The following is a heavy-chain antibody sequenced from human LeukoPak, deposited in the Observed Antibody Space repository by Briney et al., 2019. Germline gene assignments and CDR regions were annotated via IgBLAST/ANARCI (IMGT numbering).Heavy chain of an antibody. J-gene: IGHJ4*02. Sequence: GGSLRLSCAASGFTFSSYAMSWVRQAPGKGLEWVSAISGSGGSTYYADSVKGRFTISRDNSKNTLYLQMNSLRAEDTAVYYCAKGGGGWVGPTYFDYWGQGTLVTVSS. CDR1: GFTFSSYA. V-gene: IGHV3-23*01. CDR2: ISGSGGST. CDR3: AKGGGGWVGPTYFDY. D-gene: IGHD6-19*01.